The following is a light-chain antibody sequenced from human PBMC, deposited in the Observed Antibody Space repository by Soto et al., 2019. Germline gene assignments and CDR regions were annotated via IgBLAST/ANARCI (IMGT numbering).Light chain of an antibody. CDR3: HHYGYGADT. Sequence: ELVLTQSPGTLSLSPGGRATLSCRASESVRNNSLAWYQQHPGQAPRLLIFGASSRATGIPDRFTGSGSGADFSLTISRLEPEDSAVYFCHHYGYGADTFGQGTKLEIK. CDR2: GAS. CDR1: ESVRNNS. V-gene: IGKV3-20*01. J-gene: IGKJ2*01.